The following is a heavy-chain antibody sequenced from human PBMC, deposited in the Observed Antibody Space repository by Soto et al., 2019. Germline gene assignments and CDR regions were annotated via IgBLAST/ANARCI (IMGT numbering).Heavy chain of an antibody. CDR3: ARSPYDFWSVPSYYYGMDV. V-gene: IGHV4-31*03. CDR1: GGSISSGGYY. Sequence: QVQLQESGPGLVKPSQTLSLTCTVSGGSISSGGYYWSWIRQHPGKGLEWIGYIYYSGSTYYNPSLKSRVTISVDTSKNQFSLKLSSVTAADTAVYYCARSPYDFWSVPSYYYGMDVWGQGTTVTVSS. CDR2: IYYSGST. D-gene: IGHD3-3*01. J-gene: IGHJ6*02.